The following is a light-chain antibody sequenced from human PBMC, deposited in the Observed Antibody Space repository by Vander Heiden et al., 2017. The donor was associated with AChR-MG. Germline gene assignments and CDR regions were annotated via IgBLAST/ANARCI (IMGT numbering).Light chain of an antibody. V-gene: IGKV3-11*01. Sequence: DIVLTQSPATLSLSPGERATLSCRASQSVSSYLAWYQQKPGQAPRLLIYDASNRATGIPARFSGSGSGTDFTLTISSLEPEDFAVYYCQQRSNWPSVYTFGQGTKLEIK. CDR1: QSVSSY. CDR3: QQRSNWPSVYT. CDR2: DAS. J-gene: IGKJ2*01.